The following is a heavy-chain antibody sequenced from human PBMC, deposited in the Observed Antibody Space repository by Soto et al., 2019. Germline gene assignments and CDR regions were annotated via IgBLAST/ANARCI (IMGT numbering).Heavy chain of an antibody. CDR3: VRGEDGLNYCYYGMDV. CDR1: GYTFTSYY. Sequence: ASVKVSCKASGYTFTSYYMHWVRQAPGQGLEWMGIINPSGGSTSYAQKFQGRVTMTRNTSISTSYMELSMLRSEDSSVYYCVRGEDGLNYCYYGMDVWGQGTMVTVSS. J-gene: IGHJ6*02. D-gene: IGHD3-16*01. V-gene: IGHV1-46*01. CDR2: INPSGGST.